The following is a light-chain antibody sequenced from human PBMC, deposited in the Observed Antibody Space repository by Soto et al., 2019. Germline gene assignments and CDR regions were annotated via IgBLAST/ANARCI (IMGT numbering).Light chain of an antibody. J-gene: IGKJ1*01. Sequence: DIQMTQSPSSLSGSVGDRVTITCRASQSLGTYLNWYQQKPGKAPKLLIYAASILQSGAPSRFSGSGSGTDFTLTISSLQPEDFATYHCQQSYSTPWTFGQGTKVEIK. CDR1: QSLGTY. CDR3: QQSYSTPWT. CDR2: AAS. V-gene: IGKV1-39*01.